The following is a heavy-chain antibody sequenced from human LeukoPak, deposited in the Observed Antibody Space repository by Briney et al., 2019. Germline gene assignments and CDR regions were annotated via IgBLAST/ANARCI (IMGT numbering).Heavy chain of an antibody. Sequence: SVKVSCKASGGTFSSYAISWVRQAPGQGLEWMGGIIPIFGTANYAQKFQGRVTITANESTSTAYMELSSLRSEDTAVYYCARGIGWPGYYYYYMDVWGKGTTVTVSS. CDR1: GGTFSSYA. CDR3: ARGIGWPGYYYYYMDV. V-gene: IGHV1-69*13. D-gene: IGHD2-15*01. CDR2: IIPIFGTA. J-gene: IGHJ6*03.